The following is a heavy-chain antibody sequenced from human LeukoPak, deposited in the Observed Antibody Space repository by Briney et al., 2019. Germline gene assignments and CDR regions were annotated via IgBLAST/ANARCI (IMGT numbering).Heavy chain of an antibody. CDR3: ATEALAGPWYFDL. D-gene: IGHD6-13*01. V-gene: IGHV1-69*01. CDR1: GGTFSKYT. CDR2: ITPLFGTA. Sequence: SVKVSCKASGGTFSKYTISWVRQRPGQGLEWMGGITPLFGTANYAQKFQGRVTITADESASTAYMELSSLRSEDTAVYYCATEALAGPWYFDLWGRGTLVTVSS. J-gene: IGHJ2*01.